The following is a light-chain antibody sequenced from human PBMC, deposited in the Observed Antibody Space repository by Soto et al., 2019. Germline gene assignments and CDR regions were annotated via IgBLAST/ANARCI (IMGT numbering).Light chain of an antibody. Sequence: DIVLTQSPGTLSLSPGERATLSCRAGQSITWNYLAWYQQKPGQAPSLLIYGASIRATGVPDRFSGSGSGTDFNLTISRLEPEDFEVYYCQQYVSSPYTFGQGTNLEIK. CDR2: GAS. CDR3: QQYVSSPYT. CDR1: QSITWNY. V-gene: IGKV3-20*01. J-gene: IGKJ2*01.